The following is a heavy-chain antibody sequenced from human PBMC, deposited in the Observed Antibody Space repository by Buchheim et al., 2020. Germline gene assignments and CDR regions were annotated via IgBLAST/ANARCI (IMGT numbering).Heavy chain of an antibody. V-gene: IGHV3-23*04. CDR2: ISGSGGST. CDR1: GFTFSSYG. CDR3: ATTPDDFWSGYPDF. Sequence: VQLVESGGGVVQPGRSLRLSCAASGFTFSSYGMHWVRQAPGKGLEWVSAISGSGGSTYYADSVKGRFTISRDNSKNTLYLQMNSLRAEDTAVYYCATTPDDFWSGYPDFWGQGTL. D-gene: IGHD3-3*01. J-gene: IGHJ4*02.